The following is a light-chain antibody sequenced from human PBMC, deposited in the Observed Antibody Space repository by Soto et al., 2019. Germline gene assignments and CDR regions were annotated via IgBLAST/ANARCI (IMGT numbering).Light chain of an antibody. V-gene: IGKV3-15*01. CDR2: GAS. J-gene: IGKJ1*01. CDR3: QQYNNWPRT. CDR1: QSVRSN. Sequence: EILVKQAPSTLAWSPGGRATLSCMASQSVRSNLAWYQQKPGQAPRLLIHGASTRATGIPGRFSGSGSGTEFTLTISSLQSEDFAVYYCQQYNNWPRTFGQGTKVDIK.